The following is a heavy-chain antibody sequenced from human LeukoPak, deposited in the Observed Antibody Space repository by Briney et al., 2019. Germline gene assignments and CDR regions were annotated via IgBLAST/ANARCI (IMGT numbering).Heavy chain of an antibody. CDR2: INPNSGGT. CDR3: ARAPVIVVVPAAIRGIYWFDP. V-gene: IGHV1-2*02. Sequence: ASVKVSCTASGYTFTGYYMHWVRQAPGQGLEWMGWINPNSGGTSYAQKFQGRVTMTRDTSISTAYMELSRLRSDDTAVYYCARAPVIVVVPAAIRGIYWFDPWGQGTLVTVSS. D-gene: IGHD2-2*01. CDR1: GYTFTGYY. J-gene: IGHJ5*02.